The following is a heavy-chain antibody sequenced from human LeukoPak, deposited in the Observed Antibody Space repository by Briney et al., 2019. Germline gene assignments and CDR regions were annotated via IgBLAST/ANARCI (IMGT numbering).Heavy chain of an antibody. J-gene: IGHJ4*02. CDR3: ASRPDRHSLFFFDY. CDR2: INPNSGAT. D-gene: IGHD1-14*01. CDR1: GYTFTGYY. V-gene: IGHV1-2*02. Sequence: ASVKVSCKASGYTFTGYYIHWVRHAPGQGLEWMGWINPNSGATNCARNFQSSVTTTRDTSTTTAYMELRSLTSDDTAVYFCASRPDRHSLFFFDYWGQGALVTVSS.